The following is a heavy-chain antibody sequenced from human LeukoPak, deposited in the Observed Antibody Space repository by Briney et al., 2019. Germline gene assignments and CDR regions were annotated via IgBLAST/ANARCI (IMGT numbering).Heavy chain of an antibody. V-gene: IGHV4-39*01. CDR2: IYYSGST. CDR1: GGSISSSSYY. CDR3: ARQGGSYSRPNFDY. J-gene: IGHJ4*02. D-gene: IGHD1-26*01. Sequence: SETLSLTCTVSGGSISSSSYYWGWIRQPPGKGLEWIGSIYYSGSTYYNPSLKSRVTISVDTSKNQFSLKLSSVTAADTAVYYCARQGGSYSRPNFDYWGQGTLVTVSS.